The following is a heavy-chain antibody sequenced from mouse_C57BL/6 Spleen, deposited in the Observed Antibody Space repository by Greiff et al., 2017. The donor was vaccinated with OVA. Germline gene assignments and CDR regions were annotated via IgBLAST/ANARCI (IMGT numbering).Heavy chain of an antibody. Sequence: QVQLQQSGAELVRPGASVKLSCKASGYTFTDYYINWVKQRPGQGLEWIARLYPGSGNTYYNEKFKGKATLTAEKSSSTAYMQLSSLTSEDSAVYFCARERTDGSSPFAYWGQGTLVTVSA. CDR1: GYTFTDYY. V-gene: IGHV1-76*01. CDR2: LYPGSGNT. D-gene: IGHD1-1*01. CDR3: ARERTDGSSPFAY. J-gene: IGHJ3*01.